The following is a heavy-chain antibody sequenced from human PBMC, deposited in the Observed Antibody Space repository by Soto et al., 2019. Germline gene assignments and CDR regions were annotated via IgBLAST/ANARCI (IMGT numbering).Heavy chain of an antibody. D-gene: IGHD4-17*01. CDR1: GGTFSSYA. CDR3: ARPTTVTTRYYYYGMDV. Sequence: SVKVSCKASGGTFSSYAISWVRQAPGQGLEWMGGIIPIFGTANYAQKFQGRVTITADESTSTAYMELSSLRFEDTAVYYCARPTTVTTRYYYYGMDVWGQGTTVTVSS. CDR2: IIPIFGTA. J-gene: IGHJ6*02. V-gene: IGHV1-69*13.